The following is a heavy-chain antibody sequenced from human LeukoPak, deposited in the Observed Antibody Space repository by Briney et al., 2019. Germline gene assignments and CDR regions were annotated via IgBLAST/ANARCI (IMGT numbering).Heavy chain of an antibody. J-gene: IGHJ4*02. D-gene: IGHD1-26*01. V-gene: IGHV3-23*01. CDR3: AKDRWLVGATRGSSLDY. CDR1: GFTFSSYG. Sequence: GGSLRLSCAASGFTFSSYGMSWVRQAQGNGLEWVSAISGSGGSTYYADSVKGRFTISRDNSKNTLYLQMNSLRAEDTAVYYCAKDRWLVGATRGSSLDYWGQGTLVTVSS. CDR2: ISGSGGST.